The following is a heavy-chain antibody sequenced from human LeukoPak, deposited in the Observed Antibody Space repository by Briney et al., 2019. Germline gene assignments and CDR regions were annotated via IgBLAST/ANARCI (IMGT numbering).Heavy chain of an antibody. J-gene: IGHJ4*02. Sequence: GGSLRLSCAASGFTFSSYGMHWVRQAPGKGLEWVAVISYDGSNKYYADSVKGRFTISRDNSKNTLYLQMNSLRAEDTAVYYCAKGVKIAAAGTLYWGQGTLVTVSS. D-gene: IGHD6-13*01. V-gene: IGHV3-30*18. CDR2: ISYDGSNK. CDR3: AKGVKIAAAGTLY. CDR1: GFTFSSYG.